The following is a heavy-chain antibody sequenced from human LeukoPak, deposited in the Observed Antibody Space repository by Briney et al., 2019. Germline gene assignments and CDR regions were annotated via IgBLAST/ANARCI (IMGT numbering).Heavy chain of an antibody. Sequence: GGSLRLSCAASGFTFSAYWMHWVRQAPGKGLVWVSRVKYDGSTTTYADSVKGRFTISRDNAKNILYLQMNSLRVEDTAVYYCARDLDWLLFDYWGQGTLVTVPS. CDR1: GFTFSAYW. J-gene: IGHJ4*02. D-gene: IGHD3-9*01. CDR3: ARDLDWLLFDY. V-gene: IGHV3-74*01. CDR2: VKYDGSTT.